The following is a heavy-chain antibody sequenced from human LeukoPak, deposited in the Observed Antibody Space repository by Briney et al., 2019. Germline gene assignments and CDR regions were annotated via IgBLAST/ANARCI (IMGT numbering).Heavy chain of an antibody. D-gene: IGHD1-26*01. CDR2: IRKDGSEK. CDR3: AKHWEGVESDAFDI. Sequence: GGSLRLSCAASGFTFEIYWMSWVRQAPGKGLEWVANIRKDGSEKNYVDSVKGRFTISRDNAKNSLYLQMNSLRADDTALYYCAKHWEGVESDAFDIWGQGTMVTVSS. J-gene: IGHJ3*02. V-gene: IGHV3-7*02. CDR1: GFTFEIYW.